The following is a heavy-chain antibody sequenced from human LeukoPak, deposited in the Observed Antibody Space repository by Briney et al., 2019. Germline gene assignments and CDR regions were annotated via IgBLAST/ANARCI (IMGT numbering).Heavy chain of an antibody. Sequence: GGSLRLSCAASGFTFSSYSMNWVRQAPGKGLEWVSSISSSSSYIYYADSVKGRFTISRDNAKNSLYLQMNSLRAEDTAVYYCARGPGSSPDYIDYWGQGTLVTVSS. CDR2: ISSSSSYI. CDR1: GFTFSSYS. CDR3: ARGPGSSPDYIDY. D-gene: IGHD4/OR15-4a*01. V-gene: IGHV3-21*01. J-gene: IGHJ4*02.